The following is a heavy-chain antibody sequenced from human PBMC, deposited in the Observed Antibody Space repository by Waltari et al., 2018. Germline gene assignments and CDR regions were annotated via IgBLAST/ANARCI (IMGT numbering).Heavy chain of an antibody. Sequence: QLVVSGGGLVQPGGTLRRSCYAAGLWFSKDAMHWVRQAPGKVLEYVSTISSNGGNKYYADSVKDRFTISRDNSKNSLYLQMNDLRPEDTALYYCVKGKEVAGNDSWGQGAPVTVSS. CDR2: ISSNGGNK. D-gene: IGHD6-19*01. CDR3: VKGKEVAGNDS. J-gene: IGHJ4*02. CDR1: GLWFSKDA. V-gene: IGHV3-64D*08.